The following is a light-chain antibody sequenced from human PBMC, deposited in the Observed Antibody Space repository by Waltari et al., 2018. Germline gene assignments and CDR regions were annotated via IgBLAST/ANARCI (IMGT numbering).Light chain of an antibody. V-gene: IGKV3-20*01. CDR2: GAS. J-gene: IGKJ1*01. CDR1: QSVSRA. Sequence: EIVLTQSPGTLSLSLGERATVSCRASQSVSRALAWYQQKPGQAPRLLIYGASTRATGIPDRFSGGGSGTDFSLTISRLGPDDFAVYYCQHYLRLPVTFGQGTTVEI. CDR3: QHYLRLPVT.